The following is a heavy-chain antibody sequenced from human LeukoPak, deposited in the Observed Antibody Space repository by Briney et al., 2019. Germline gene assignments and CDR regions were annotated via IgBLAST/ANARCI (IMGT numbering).Heavy chain of an antibody. CDR3: ARGRNIWSGYYTTSTRYYYYMDV. Sequence: ASVKISCKASGYTFTSYDINWVRQATGQGLEWMGWMNPNSGNTGYAQKFQGRVTMTRNTSISTAYMELSSLRSEDTAVYYCARGRNIWSGYYTTSTRYYYYMDVWGKGTTVTVSS. CDR2: MNPNSGNT. V-gene: IGHV1-8*01. J-gene: IGHJ6*03. CDR1: GYTFTSYD. D-gene: IGHD3-3*01.